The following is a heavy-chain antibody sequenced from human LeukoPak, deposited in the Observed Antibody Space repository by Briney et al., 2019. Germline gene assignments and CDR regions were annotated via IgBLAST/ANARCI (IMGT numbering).Heavy chain of an antibody. Sequence: GGSLRLSCATSEFPYSSYSMNWVHQAPGKALEWVSYITSSSDTIYYADSVKGRFTISRDNAKNTLFLQMNSLRAEDTAVYYCATFPWELRPTWGQGTLVTVSS. CDR1: EFPYSSYS. CDR2: ITSSSDTI. J-gene: IGHJ4*02. V-gene: IGHV3-48*01. D-gene: IGHD1-26*01. CDR3: ATFPWELRPT.